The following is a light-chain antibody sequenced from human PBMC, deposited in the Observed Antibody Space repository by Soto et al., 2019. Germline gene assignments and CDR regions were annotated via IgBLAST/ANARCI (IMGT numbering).Light chain of an antibody. J-gene: IGKJ1*01. CDR2: DAS. CDR3: QQYNTYQGT. Sequence: EIQMTQYPSTVSGSVEESISLTCRASQNIDKWLAWYQQKPQKAPKLLIFDASTLESGVPSRFSGSGSGTEFTLTISSLQPDDFATYYCQQYNTYQGTFGPGTKVDIK. CDR1: QNIDKW. V-gene: IGKV1-5*01.